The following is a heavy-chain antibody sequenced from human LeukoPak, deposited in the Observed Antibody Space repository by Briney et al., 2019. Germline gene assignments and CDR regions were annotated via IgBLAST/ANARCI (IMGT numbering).Heavy chain of an antibody. V-gene: IGHV4-59*01. CDR1: GGSISSYY. CDR2: IYYSGST. J-gene: IGHJ4*02. CDR3: ARLNAFAYYFDY. Sequence: SETLSLTCTVSGGSISSYYWSWIRQPPGKGLEWIGYIYYSGSTNYNPSLKSRVTISVDTSENQFSLKLGSVTAADTAVYYCARLNAFAYYFDYWGQGTLVTVSS.